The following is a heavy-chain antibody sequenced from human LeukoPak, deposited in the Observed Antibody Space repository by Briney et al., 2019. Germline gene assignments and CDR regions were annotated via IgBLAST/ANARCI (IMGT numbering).Heavy chain of an antibody. CDR3: ARVRIAGAPDAFDI. J-gene: IGHJ3*02. CDR2: IKQDGSEK. D-gene: IGHD1-26*01. Sequence: PGGSLRLSCAASGFTFSSYWMSWVRQAPGKGLEWVANIKQDGSEKYYVDSVKGRFTISRDNAKNSLYLQMNSLRAEDTAVYYCARVRIAGAPDAFDIWGQGTMVTVSS. CDR1: GFTFSSYW. V-gene: IGHV3-7*01.